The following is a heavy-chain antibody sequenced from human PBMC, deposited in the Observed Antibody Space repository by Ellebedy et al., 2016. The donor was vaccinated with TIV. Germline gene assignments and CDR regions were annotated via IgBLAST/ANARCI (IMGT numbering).Heavy chain of an antibody. V-gene: IGHV4-39*01. D-gene: IGHD3-3*01. CDR1: GGSISSSSYY. Sequence: SETLSLTXTVSGGSISSSSYYWGWIRQPPGKGLEWIGSIYYSGSTYYNPSLKSRVTISVDTSKNQFSLKLSSVTAADTAVYYCARRERANYDFWGVGYYGMDVWGQGTTVTVSS. CDR3: ARRERANYDFWGVGYYGMDV. CDR2: IYYSGST. J-gene: IGHJ6*02.